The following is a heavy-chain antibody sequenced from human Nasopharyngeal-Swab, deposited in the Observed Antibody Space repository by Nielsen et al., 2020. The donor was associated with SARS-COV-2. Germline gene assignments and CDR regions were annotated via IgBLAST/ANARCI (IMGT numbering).Heavy chain of an antibody. CDR2: INHSGST. V-gene: IGHV4-34*01. Sequence: SETLSLTCAVYGGSFSGSYWGWIRQPPGKGPEWIAEINHSGSTNYNPSLKSRVTLSVDTSKNQFSLNLISVTAADTAVYYCATTGYSSVYYGHWGQGTTVTVSS. CDR3: ATTGYSSVYYGH. J-gene: IGHJ6*02. CDR1: GGSFSGSY. D-gene: IGHD6-25*01.